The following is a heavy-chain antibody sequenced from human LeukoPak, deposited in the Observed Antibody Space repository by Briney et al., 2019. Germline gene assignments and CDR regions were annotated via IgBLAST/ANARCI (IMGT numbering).Heavy chain of an antibody. Sequence: SETLSLTCTVSGGSISTTAYYWGWIRQPPGKGLEWIGEINHSGSTNYNPSLKSRVTISVDTSKNQFSLKLSSVTAADTAVYYCARRGSYGLGTRLDYWGQGTLVTVSS. CDR1: GGSISTTAYY. D-gene: IGHD5-18*01. V-gene: IGHV4-39*07. J-gene: IGHJ4*02. CDR3: ARRGSYGLGTRLDY. CDR2: INHSGST.